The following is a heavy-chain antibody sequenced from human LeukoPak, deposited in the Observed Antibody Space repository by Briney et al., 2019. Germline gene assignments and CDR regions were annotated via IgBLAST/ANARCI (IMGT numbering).Heavy chain of an antibody. CDR1: GESISSSRHY. V-gene: IGHV4-61*02. D-gene: IGHD3-10*01. Sequence: SETLSLTCSVSGESISSSRHYSSWIRQPAGKGREWIGRIYPSGNTNYNPSLKSRATISLDTSKNQFSLNLKSVTAADTAMYYCARDGVVTMELDFWGQGTLVTVSS. J-gene: IGHJ4*02. CDR3: ARDGVVTMELDF. CDR2: IYPSGNT.